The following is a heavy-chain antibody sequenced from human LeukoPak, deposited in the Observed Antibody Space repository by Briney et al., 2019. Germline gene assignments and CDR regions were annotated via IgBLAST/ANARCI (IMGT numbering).Heavy chain of an antibody. V-gene: IGHV3-23*01. CDR2: ISGGGGST. Sequence: GGSLRLSCAASGFTFSSYAMSWVRQAPGKGLEWVSAISGGGGSTYYADSVKGRFTISRDDSKNTLYLQMNSLRAEDTAVYYCAKESANWGYNWFDPWGQGTLVTVSS. D-gene: IGHD7-27*01. J-gene: IGHJ5*02. CDR1: GFTFSSYA. CDR3: AKESANWGYNWFDP.